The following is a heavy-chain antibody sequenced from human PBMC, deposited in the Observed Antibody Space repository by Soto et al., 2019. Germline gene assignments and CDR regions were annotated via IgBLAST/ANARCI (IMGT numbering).Heavy chain of an antibody. V-gene: IGHV4-31*02. J-gene: IGHJ6*02. CDR3: ARYWHSYSSNYFRGMDV. CDR1: DDSITGGGYY. D-gene: IGHD5-18*01. Sequence: PSDTLSLTCSVSDDSITGGGYYWSWIRQHPAKGLEWIGSIYYRGSTYYNPSLRSRGTISLDPSQARLSLRLTSLTAADTAMDYCARYWHSYSSNYFRGMDVWGQGTTVTVS. CDR2: IYYRGST.